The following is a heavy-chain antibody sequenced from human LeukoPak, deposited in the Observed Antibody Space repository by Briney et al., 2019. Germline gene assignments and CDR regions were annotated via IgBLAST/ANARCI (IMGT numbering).Heavy chain of an antibody. CDR1: GGSISSYY. CDR2: IYYSGST. D-gene: IGHD1-1*01. CDR3: AGRSKYNFDY. J-gene: IGHJ4*02. Sequence: SETLSLTCTVSGGSISSYYWGWIRQPPGKGLEWIGSIYYSGSTYYNPSLKSRVTISVDTSKNQFSLKLSSVTAADTAVYYCAGRSKYNFDYWGQGTLVTVSS. V-gene: IGHV4-39*01.